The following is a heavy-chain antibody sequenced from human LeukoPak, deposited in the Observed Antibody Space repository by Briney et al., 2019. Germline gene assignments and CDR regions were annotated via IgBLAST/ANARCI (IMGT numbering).Heavy chain of an antibody. CDR2: IDQSRCT. D-gene: IGHD1-1*01. Sequence: SETLSLTCAVYGASFSDRYWTWIRQPPGKGLEWIGEIDQSRCTKCNPSLKGRVTISLDTSKNQFSLDLTSVTAADTAIYYCAASSQLGSYNWFDPWGQGTPVTVSS. J-gene: IGHJ5*02. CDR1: GASFSDRY. CDR3: AASSQLGSYNWFDP. V-gene: IGHV4-34*01.